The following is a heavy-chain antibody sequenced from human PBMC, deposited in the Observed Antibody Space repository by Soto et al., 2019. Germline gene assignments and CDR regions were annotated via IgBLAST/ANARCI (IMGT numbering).Heavy chain of an antibody. D-gene: IGHD2-8*01. CDR2: ITTAGDT. CDR3: ARELYGGSYGMDV. J-gene: IGHJ6*02. CDR1: GFTFSNYD. V-gene: IGHV3-13*01. Sequence: EVQLVESGGGLVQPGGSLRLSCAASGFTFSNYDMHWVRQVTGNGLEWVSGITTAGDTYYPGSVKGRFTISREKAKNSLYLQMNSLSAGDTAVYYCARELYGGSYGMDVWGQGTTVTVSS.